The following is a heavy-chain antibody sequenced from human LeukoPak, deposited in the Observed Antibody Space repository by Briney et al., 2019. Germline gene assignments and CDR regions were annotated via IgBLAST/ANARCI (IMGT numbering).Heavy chain of an antibody. CDR3: ARDDYVWGSYHHFDY. V-gene: IGHV3-23*01. D-gene: IGHD3-16*02. CDR2: ISGSGGST. Sequence: GGSLRLSCAASGFTVSSNYMSWVRQAPGKGLEWVSAISGSGGSTYYADSVKGRFTISRDNSKNTLYLQMNSLRAEDTAVYYCARDDYVWGSYHHFDYWGQGTLVTVSS. CDR1: GFTVSSNY. J-gene: IGHJ4*02.